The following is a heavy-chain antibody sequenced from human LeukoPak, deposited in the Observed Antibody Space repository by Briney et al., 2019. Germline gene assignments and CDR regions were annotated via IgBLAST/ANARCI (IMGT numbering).Heavy chain of an antibody. D-gene: IGHD3-16*01. J-gene: IGHJ4*01. Sequence: GGTLSLSCAASGYTISDYWMTWVRQPPGKGPEWVSSINSNRRFIYYADAVKERFIISRDNAKNSVYMQMNSLRVEDRAVYYCARDPESYGDDRTFDHWGHGTLVTVSS. CDR3: ARDPESYGDDRTFDH. CDR1: GYTISDYW. V-gene: IGHV3-21*01. CDR2: INSNRRFI.